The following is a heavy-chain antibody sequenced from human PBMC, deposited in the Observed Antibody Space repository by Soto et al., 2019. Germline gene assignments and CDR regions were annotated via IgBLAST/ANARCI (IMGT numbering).Heavy chain of an antibody. CDR2: IDPYDTGI. V-gene: IGHV3-74*01. CDR3: TSDTFGARDS. Sequence: GGSLRLSCAASGLAFSSEWMHWVRQAPGKGLVWVSRIDPYDTGITYADSVKGRFTISRDNAKNTLYLRMNSLRAEDTAVYYCTSDTFGARDSWGQGTLVTVSS. CDR1: GLAFSSEW. D-gene: IGHD2-15*01. J-gene: IGHJ4*02.